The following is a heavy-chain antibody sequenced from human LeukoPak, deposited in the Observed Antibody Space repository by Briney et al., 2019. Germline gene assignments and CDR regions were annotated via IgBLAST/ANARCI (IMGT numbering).Heavy chain of an antibody. CDR3: TRQILRGSYFYYLDV. J-gene: IGHJ6*03. V-gene: IGHV3-23*01. CDR1: GFSFNSFG. Sequence: GGSLRLSCAASGFSFNSFGMSWVRQTPGKGLEWVSSIQSRGDNTHYADSLEGRFTISRDTWKNTVYLQMNRLRVEDTATYYCTRQILRGSYFYYLDVWGTGTPVTVSS. D-gene: IGHD3-10*01. CDR2: IQSRGDNT.